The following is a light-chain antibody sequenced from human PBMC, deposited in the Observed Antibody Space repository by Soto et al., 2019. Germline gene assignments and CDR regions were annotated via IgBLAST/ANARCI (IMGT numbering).Light chain of an antibody. Sequence: EIVMTQSPATLSVSPGERSTLSCRASQSVSSNLAWYQQKPGQAPRLLIYGASNRATGIPARFSGSGSGTDFTLTISGLEPEDFAVYYCQQRGSWPQYTFGGGTKVDIK. V-gene: IGKV3-11*01. CDR1: QSVSSN. CDR2: GAS. CDR3: QQRGSWPQYT. J-gene: IGKJ4*01.